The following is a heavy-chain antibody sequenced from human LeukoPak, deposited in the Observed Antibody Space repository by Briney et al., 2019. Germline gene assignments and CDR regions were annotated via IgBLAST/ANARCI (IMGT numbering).Heavy chain of an antibody. CDR2: INHSGST. J-gene: IGHJ5*02. CDR3: ARTRITIFGVVIRRSNWFDP. CDR1: GGSFSGYY. Sequence: SETLSLTCAVYGGSFSGYYWSWIRQPPGKGLEWIGEINHSGSTNYNPSLKSRVTISVDTSKNQFSLKLSSVTAADTAVYYCARTRITIFGVVIRRSNWFDPWGQGTLVTVSS. D-gene: IGHD3-3*01. V-gene: IGHV4-34*01.